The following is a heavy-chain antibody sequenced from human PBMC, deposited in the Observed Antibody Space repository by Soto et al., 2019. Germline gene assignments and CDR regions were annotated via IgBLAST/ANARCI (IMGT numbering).Heavy chain of an antibody. CDR1: GYTFTSYG. CDR2: ISAHNGNT. Sequence: QVHLVQSGAEVKKPGASVKVSCKASGYTFTSYGITWVRQAPGQGREWMGWISAHNGNTDYAQKLQGRVIVTRDTSTITAYMELRSMISGDTGVYYCARGRYGDYWGQGALVTVSS. CDR3: ARGRYGDY. V-gene: IGHV1-18*01. D-gene: IGHD1-1*01. J-gene: IGHJ4*02.